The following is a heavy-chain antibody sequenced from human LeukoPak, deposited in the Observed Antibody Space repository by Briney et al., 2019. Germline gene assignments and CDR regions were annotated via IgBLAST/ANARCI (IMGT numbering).Heavy chain of an antibody. J-gene: IGHJ4*02. D-gene: IGHD1-7*01. CDR2: IYTSGST. Sequence: PAETLSLTCTVSGVSISSYYWSWIRQPAGKGLEWIGRIYTSGSTNYSPSLKSRVTMSVDTSKNQFSLKLSSVTAADTAVYYCARGYNWNYDSNFDYWGQGTLVTVCS. CDR3: ARGYNWNYDSNFDY. V-gene: IGHV4-4*07. CDR1: GVSISSYY.